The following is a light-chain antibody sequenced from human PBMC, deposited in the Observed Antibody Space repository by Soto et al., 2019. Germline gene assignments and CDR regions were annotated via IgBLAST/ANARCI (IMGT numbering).Light chain of an antibody. CDR3: QQRANWPPIT. CDR1: QSVSSY. J-gene: IGKJ5*01. V-gene: IGKV3-11*01. Sequence: EIVLTQSPGTLSLSPGEGATLSCWASQSVSSYLAWYQQKPGQAPRLLIYDASNRATGIPARFSGSGSGTDFTLTISSLESEDFAVYYRQQRANWPPITFGQGTRLEIK. CDR2: DAS.